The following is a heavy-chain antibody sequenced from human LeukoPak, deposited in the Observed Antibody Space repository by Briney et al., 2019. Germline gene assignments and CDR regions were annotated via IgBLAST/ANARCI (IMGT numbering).Heavy chain of an antibody. CDR1: GGSISSGGYD. CDR2: IYDSGST. D-gene: IGHD3-22*01. V-gene: IGHV4-30-2*01. CDR3: ARAYYYDSSGYYTNRRYYFDY. Sequence: SETLSLTCAVSGGSISSGGYDWLWIRQPPGKGLVWIGYIYDSGSTYYNPTLKGRVTISVDRSKNHFSLKLSSVTAADTAVYYWARAYYYDSSGYYTNRRYYFDYWGQGTLVTVSS. J-gene: IGHJ4*02.